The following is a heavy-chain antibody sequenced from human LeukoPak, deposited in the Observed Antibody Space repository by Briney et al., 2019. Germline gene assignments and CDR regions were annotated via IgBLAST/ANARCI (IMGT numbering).Heavy chain of an antibody. CDR1: GYTFTGYY. CDR2: INPNSGGT. Sequence: ASVKVSCKASGYTFTGYYMHWVRQAPGQGLEWMGWINPNSGGTNYAQKFQGRVTMTRDTSISTAYMELSRLRSDDTAVYYCARWRGYYYNSFDYWGQGTLVTVSS. D-gene: IGHD3-22*01. J-gene: IGHJ4*02. CDR3: ARWRGYYYNSFDY. V-gene: IGHV1-2*02.